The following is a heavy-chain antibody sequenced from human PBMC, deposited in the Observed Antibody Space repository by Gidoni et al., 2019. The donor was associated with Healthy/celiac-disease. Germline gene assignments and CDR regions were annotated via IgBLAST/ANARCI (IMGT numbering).Heavy chain of an antibody. CDR1: GGPFSSYA. CDR3: ARADRDGYTFDY. V-gene: IGHV1-69*01. D-gene: IGHD5-12*01. Sequence: QVQLVKSGAEAKKPRSSVKVSCKASGGPFSSYAISWVRQAPGQGLEWMGGIIPIFGTANYAQKFQGRVTITADESTSTAYMELSSLRSEDTAVYYCARADRDGYTFDYWGQGTLVTVSS. CDR2: IIPIFGTA. J-gene: IGHJ4*02.